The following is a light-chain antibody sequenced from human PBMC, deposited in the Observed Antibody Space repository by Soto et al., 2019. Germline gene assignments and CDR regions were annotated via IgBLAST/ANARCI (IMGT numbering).Light chain of an antibody. CDR2: GAS. CDR3: QQYGNSPWT. CDR1: QSVSNNY. V-gene: IGKV3-20*01. Sequence: EIVLTQSPGTLSLSPGERATLSCRASQSVSNNYLAWYQHKPGQAPRLLVYGASIRATGIPDRFSGSGSGTDFTLTISRLEPEDSAVYYCQQYGNSPWTFGQGTKVEIK. J-gene: IGKJ1*01.